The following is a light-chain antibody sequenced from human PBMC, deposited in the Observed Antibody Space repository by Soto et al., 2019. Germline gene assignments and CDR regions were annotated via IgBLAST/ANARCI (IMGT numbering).Light chain of an antibody. J-gene: IGLJ2*01. CDR2: EVN. CDR3: SSYGGSSNLV. CDR1: SSDVGGYNY. Sequence: QSALTQPPSASGSPGQSGTLSCTGTSSDVGGYNYVSWYQQHPGKAPKLMIYEVNKRPSGVPDRFSGSKSGNTASLTVSGLQAEDEADYYCSSYGGSSNLVFGGGTKLTVL. V-gene: IGLV2-8*01.